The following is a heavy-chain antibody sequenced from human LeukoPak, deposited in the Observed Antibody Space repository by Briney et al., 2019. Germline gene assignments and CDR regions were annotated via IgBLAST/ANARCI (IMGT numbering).Heavy chain of an antibody. CDR1: GGSISSYY. CDR2: IYYSGST. CDR3: ARASPRMDV. J-gene: IGHJ6*04. Sequence: KPSETLSLTCTVSGGSISSYYWSWIRQPPGKGLEWMGYIYYSGSTNYNPSLKNRVTISVDTSKNQFSLKLSSVTAADTAVYYCARASPRMDVWGKGTTVTVSS. V-gene: IGHV4-59*01.